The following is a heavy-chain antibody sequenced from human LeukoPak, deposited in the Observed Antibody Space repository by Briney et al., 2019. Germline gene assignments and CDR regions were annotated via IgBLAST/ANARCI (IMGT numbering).Heavy chain of an antibody. CDR1: DEVITSNNW. V-gene: IGHV4-4*02. CDR2: IFHSGTT. J-gene: IGHJ3*02. CDR3: ARHGNIVVIPDASKAFDI. D-gene: IGHD2-2*01. Sequence: SETLSLTCTVSDEVITSNNWWSWVRQSPGKGLEWIGEIFHSGTTRYKASLESRVTISVDTSKNQFSLKLTSVTAADTAVYFCARHGNIVVIPDASKAFDIWGQGTMVTVSS.